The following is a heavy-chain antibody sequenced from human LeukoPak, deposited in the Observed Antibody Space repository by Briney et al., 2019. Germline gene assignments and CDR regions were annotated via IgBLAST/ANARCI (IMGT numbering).Heavy chain of an antibody. Sequence: WGSLRLSCAASGITFSNSWMCWVRQAPGKGLEWVANIKEGGSEKYYVNSVKGRFTISRDNAKNSLYLQMNSLRAEDTAVYYCARGGGSGSYYKRELDYWGQGTLVTVSS. V-gene: IGHV3-7*01. D-gene: IGHD3-10*01. J-gene: IGHJ4*02. CDR1: GITFSNSW. CDR2: IKEGGSEK. CDR3: ARGGGSGSYYKRELDY.